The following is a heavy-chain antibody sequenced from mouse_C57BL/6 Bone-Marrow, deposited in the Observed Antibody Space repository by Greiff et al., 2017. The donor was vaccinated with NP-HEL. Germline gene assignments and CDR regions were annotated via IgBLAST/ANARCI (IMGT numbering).Heavy chain of an antibody. D-gene: IGHD4-1*01. J-gene: IGHJ2*01. CDR2: ISYSGST. V-gene: IGHV3-1*01. CDR3: ARGDLTGTNY. CDR1: GYSITSGYD. Sequence: EVKVEESGPGMVKPSQSLSLTCTVTGYSITSGYDWHWIRHFPGNKLEWMGYISYSGSTNYNPSLKSRISITHDTSKNHFFLKLNSVTTEDTATYYCARGDLTGTNYWGQGTTLTVSS.